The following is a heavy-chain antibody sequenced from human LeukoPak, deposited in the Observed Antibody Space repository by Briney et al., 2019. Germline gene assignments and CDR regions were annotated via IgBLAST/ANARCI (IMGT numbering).Heavy chain of an antibody. CDR2: IYYSGST. V-gene: IGHV4-59*01. CDR1: GGSISSYY. J-gene: IGHJ4*02. Sequence: SETLSFTCTVSGGSISSYYWSWIRQPPGKGLEWIGYIYYSGSTNYNPSLKSRVTISVDTSKNQFSLKLSSVTAADTAVYYCARESSGSYGFDYWGQGTLVTVSS. CDR3: ARESSGSYGFDY. D-gene: IGHD1-26*01.